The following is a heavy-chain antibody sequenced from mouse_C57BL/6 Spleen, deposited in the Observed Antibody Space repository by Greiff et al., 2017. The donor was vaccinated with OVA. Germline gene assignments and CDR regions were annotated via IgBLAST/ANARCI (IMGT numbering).Heavy chain of an antibody. V-gene: IGHV2-9-1*01. D-gene: IGHD2-3*01. CDR1: GFSLTSYA. CDR2: IWTGGGT. Sequence: QVQLQQSGPGLVAPSQSLSITCTVSGFSLTSYAISWVRQPPGKGLEWLGVIWTGGGTTYNSALKSRLSISKDNSKSQVFLKMNSLQTDDTARYYCARTGDDGSSLDYWGQGTSVTVSS. CDR3: ARTGDDGSSLDY. J-gene: IGHJ4*01.